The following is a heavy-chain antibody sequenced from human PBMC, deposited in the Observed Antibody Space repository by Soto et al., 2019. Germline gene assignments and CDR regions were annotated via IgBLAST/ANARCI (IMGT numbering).Heavy chain of an antibody. CDR2: ISFDGTIK. D-gene: IGHD6-19*01. Sequence: GGSLRLSCAASGITFSIYGMHWVRQAPGKGLEWVAVISFDGTIKYYEDSVKGRFTISRDNSENTLYLQMNSLRAEDTAVYYCARIRAYSSPGYYFDYWGQGTLVTVSS. CDR1: GITFSIYG. CDR3: ARIRAYSSPGYYFDY. J-gene: IGHJ4*02. V-gene: IGHV3-30*03.